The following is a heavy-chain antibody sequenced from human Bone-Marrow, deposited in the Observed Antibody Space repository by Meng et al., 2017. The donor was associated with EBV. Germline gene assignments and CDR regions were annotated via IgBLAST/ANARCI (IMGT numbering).Heavy chain of an antibody. CDR2: INPNSGGT. D-gene: IGHD2-2*01. V-gene: IGHV1-2*06. CDR3: ARDTSGAGHCSSTSCYFGSDY. CDR1: GYTFTGYY. J-gene: IGHJ4*02. Sequence: QVQLVQSGAEVKKPGASVKVSCKASGYTFTGYYMHWVRQAPGQGLEWMGRINPNSGGTNYAQKFQGRVTMTRDTSISTAYMELRSLRSDDTAVYYCARDTSGAGHCSSTSCYFGSDYWGQGTLVTVSS.